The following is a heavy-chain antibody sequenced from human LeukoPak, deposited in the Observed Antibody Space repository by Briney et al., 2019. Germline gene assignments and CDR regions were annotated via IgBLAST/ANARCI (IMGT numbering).Heavy chain of an antibody. CDR2: ISAYNGNT. V-gene: IGHV1-18*01. CDR3: ARDRGRIAAARPDAFDI. Sequence: GASVKVSYKASGYTFTSYGISWVRQAPGQGLEWMGWISAYNGNTNYAQKLQGRVIMTTDTSTSTAYMELRSLRSDDTAVYYCARDRGRIAAARPDAFDIWGQGTMVTVSS. CDR1: GYTFTSYG. J-gene: IGHJ3*02. D-gene: IGHD6-13*01.